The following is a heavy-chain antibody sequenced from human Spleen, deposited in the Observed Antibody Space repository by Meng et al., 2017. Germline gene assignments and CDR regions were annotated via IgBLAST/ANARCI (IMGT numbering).Heavy chain of an antibody. Sequence: ASVKVSCKASGYTFTNYGISWVRQAPGQGLEWMGWINPNSGGTNYAQKFQGRVTMTRDTSISTAYMELSRLRSDDTAVYYCARGSRGTYYDILTDRGGNYYYGMDVWGQGTTVTVSS. J-gene: IGHJ6*02. CDR1: GYTFTNYG. V-gene: IGHV1-2*02. CDR3: ARGSRGTYYDILTDRGGNYYYGMDV. D-gene: IGHD3-9*01. CDR2: INPNSGGT.